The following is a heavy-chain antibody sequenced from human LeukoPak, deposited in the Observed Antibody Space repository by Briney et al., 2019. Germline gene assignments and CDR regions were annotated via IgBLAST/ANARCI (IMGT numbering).Heavy chain of an antibody. D-gene: IGHD4-11*01. CDR3: AKDAQRGFDYSNSLEY. J-gene: IGHJ4*02. CDR2: IWSDGTNQ. CDR1: GLTFSHYG. Sequence: PGRSLRLSCAASGLTFSHYGFYWVRQAPGKGLEWVAVIWSDGTNQFYADSVKGRFTISRDYSQKTVYLEMHSLRTEDTAMYYCAKDAQRGFDYSNSLEYWGPGTLVTVSS. V-gene: IGHV3-33*06.